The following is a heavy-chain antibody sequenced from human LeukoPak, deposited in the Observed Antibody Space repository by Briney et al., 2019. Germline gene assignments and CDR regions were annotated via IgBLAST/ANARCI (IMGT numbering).Heavy chain of an antibody. V-gene: IGHV1-46*01. CDR1: GYTFTSYY. CDR2: INPSGGST. Sequence: ASVKVSCKASGYTFTSYYMHWVRQAPGQGLEWMGIINPSGGSTSYAQKFQGRVTMTRDMSTSTVYMELSSLRSEDTAVYYCARDHCSGGSCYSGGNYFDYWGQGTLVTVSS. CDR3: ARDHCSGGSCYSGGNYFDY. D-gene: IGHD2-15*01. J-gene: IGHJ4*02.